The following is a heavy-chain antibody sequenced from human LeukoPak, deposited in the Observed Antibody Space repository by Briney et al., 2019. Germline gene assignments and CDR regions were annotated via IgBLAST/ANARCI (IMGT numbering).Heavy chain of an antibody. Sequence: SETLSLTCTVSGGSISSYYWNWIRQPPGHGLERLGYIYYSATTNYNPSLKSRITIAVDTSKNQFSLKLSSVTAADTAVYYCAGRLWRRDGYNLSAFDIWGQGTMVTVSS. CDR2: IYYSATT. V-gene: IGHV4-59*01. J-gene: IGHJ3*02. CDR3: AGRLWRRDGYNLSAFDI. D-gene: IGHD5-24*01. CDR1: GGSISSYY.